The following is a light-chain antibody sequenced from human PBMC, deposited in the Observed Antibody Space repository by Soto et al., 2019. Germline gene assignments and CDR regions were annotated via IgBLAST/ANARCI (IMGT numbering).Light chain of an antibody. J-gene: IGKJ1*01. CDR1: QSVSSSY. Sequence: EIVLTQSPCTLSLSPGERATLSCRASQSVSSSYLAWYQQKPGQAPRLLIYGASSRATGIPDRFSGSGSGTDFTLTISSLEPEDFAMYYCQQYGSSPWTFGEGTKVDIK. CDR3: QQYGSSPWT. V-gene: IGKV3-20*01. CDR2: GAS.